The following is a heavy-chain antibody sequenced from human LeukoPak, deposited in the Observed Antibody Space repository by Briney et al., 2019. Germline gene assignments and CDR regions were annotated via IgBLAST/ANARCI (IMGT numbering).Heavy chain of an antibody. CDR1: GFTFDDYA. CDR2: ISWNSGSI. CDR3: ARDLYCSGGSCYSLDY. Sequence: GRSLRLSCAASGFTFDDYAMHWVRQAPGKGLEWVSGISWNSGSIGYADSVKGRFTISRDNAKNSLYLQMNSLRAEDTAVYYCARDLYCSGGSCYSLDYWGQGTLVTVS. J-gene: IGHJ4*02. D-gene: IGHD2-15*01. V-gene: IGHV3-9*01.